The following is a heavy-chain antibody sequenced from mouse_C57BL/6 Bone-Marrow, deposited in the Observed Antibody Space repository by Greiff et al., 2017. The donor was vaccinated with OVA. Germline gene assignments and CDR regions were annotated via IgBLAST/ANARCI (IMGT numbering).Heavy chain of an antibody. CDR1: GFTFSSYG. V-gene: IGHV5-6*01. D-gene: IGHD4-1*01. CDR2: ISSGGSYT. CDR3: ARDWDENAMDY. J-gene: IGHJ4*01. Sequence: DVQLVESGGDLVKPGGSLKLSCAASGFTFSSYGMSWVRQTPDKRLEWVATISSGGSYTYYPDSVKGRFTISRDNAKNTLYLQMSSLKSEDTAMYYCARDWDENAMDYWGQGTSVTVSS.